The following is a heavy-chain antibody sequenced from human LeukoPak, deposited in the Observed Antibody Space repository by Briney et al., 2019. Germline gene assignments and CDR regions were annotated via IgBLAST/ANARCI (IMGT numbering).Heavy chain of an antibody. CDR3: ARNYGGNSGSFDS. CDR2: ISGGSDYI. Sequence: PGGSLRLSCAASGFTFSYYSMNWVRQTPGKGLEWVSYISGGSDYIYYADSVKGRFTISRDNAKNSVYLQMNSLRAEDTAVYYSARNYGGNSGSFDSWGQGTLVTVSS. J-gene: IGHJ4*02. D-gene: IGHD4-23*01. CDR1: GFTFSYYS. V-gene: IGHV3-21*01.